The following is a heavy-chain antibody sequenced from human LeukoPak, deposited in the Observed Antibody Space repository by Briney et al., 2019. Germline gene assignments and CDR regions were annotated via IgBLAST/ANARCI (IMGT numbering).Heavy chain of an antibody. CDR2: IYYSGST. CDR3: ARDVRSGYDLKAFDI. J-gene: IGHJ3*02. V-gene: IGHV4-59*01. Sequence: ASETLSLTCTVSGGSISSYYWSWIRKPPGKGLEWIGYIYYSGSTNYNPSLKSRVTISVDTSKNQFSLKLSSVTAADTAVYYCARDVRSGYDLKAFDIWGQGTMVTVPS. CDR1: GGSISSYY. D-gene: IGHD5-12*01.